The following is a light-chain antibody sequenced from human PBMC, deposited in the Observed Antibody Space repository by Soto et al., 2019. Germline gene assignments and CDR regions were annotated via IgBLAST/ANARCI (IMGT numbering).Light chain of an antibody. CDR3: GTWDTSLTVVL. V-gene: IGLV1-51*02. CDR1: SSNIGKNY. CDR2: ETN. J-gene: IGLJ2*01. Sequence: QAVLTQPPSVYAASGQKVTISCSGGSSNIGKNYVSWYQQLPGTAPKLLIYETNKRPSGIPDRFSGSKSGTSATLGISGLETGDEAHYYCGTWDTSLTVVLFGGGTKLTVL.